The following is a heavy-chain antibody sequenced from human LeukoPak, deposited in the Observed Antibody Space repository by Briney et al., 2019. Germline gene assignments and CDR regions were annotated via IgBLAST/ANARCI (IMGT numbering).Heavy chain of an antibody. J-gene: IGHJ4*02. D-gene: IGHD1-26*01. Sequence: ASVKVSCTASGYTFTSYGISWVRQAPGQGLEWMGWISAYNGNTNYAQKLQGRVTMTTDTSTSTAYMELRSLRSDDTAVYYCARDRPFKFSGATLDYWGQGTLVTVSS. CDR3: ARDRPFKFSGATLDY. CDR1: GYTFTSYG. CDR2: ISAYNGNT. V-gene: IGHV1-18*01.